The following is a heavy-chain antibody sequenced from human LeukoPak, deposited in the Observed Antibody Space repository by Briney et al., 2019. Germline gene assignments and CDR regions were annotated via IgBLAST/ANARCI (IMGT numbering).Heavy chain of an antibody. D-gene: IGHD6-19*01. CDR2: IYYSGST. CDR1: AGSISSDF. CDR3: ARGGGSSGWHDY. Sequence: SETLSLTCTVSAGSISSDFWSWIRQPPGKGLEWIGYIYYSGSTNYNPSLKSRVAISVDTSKNRFSLKLSSVTAADTAVYYCARGGGSSGWHDYWGRGTLVTVSS. J-gene: IGHJ4*02. V-gene: IGHV4-59*01.